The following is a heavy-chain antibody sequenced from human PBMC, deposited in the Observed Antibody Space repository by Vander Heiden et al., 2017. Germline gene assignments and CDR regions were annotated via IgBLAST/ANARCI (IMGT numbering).Heavy chain of an antibody. CDR1: GFTFSSYA. J-gene: IGHJ4*02. Sequence: EVQLLESGGGLVQPGGSLRLSCAASGFTFSSYAMSWVRQAPGKGLEWVSAISGSGVSTYYADSVKGRFTIPRDNSKNTLYLQMNSLRAEDTAVYYCAKDPRQWLVVHLFDYWGQGTLVTVSS. D-gene: IGHD6-19*01. V-gene: IGHV3-23*01. CDR3: AKDPRQWLVVHLFDY. CDR2: ISGSGVST.